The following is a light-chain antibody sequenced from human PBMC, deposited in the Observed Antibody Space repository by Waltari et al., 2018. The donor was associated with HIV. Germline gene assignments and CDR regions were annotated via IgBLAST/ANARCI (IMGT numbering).Light chain of an antibody. Sequence: QSALTQPASVSGSPGQSITIPCTGTSSNVGGDDLVSWYQQHPGEAPNPIIYEVTKRTSGGSSRFAGSTSANTSPIAIAGLRAEQESDYNCGSWRRSIIRYIFGTGTKVTVL. CDR3: GSWRRSIIRYI. J-gene: IGLJ1*01. CDR2: EVT. CDR1: SSNVGGDDL. V-gene: IGLV2-23*02.